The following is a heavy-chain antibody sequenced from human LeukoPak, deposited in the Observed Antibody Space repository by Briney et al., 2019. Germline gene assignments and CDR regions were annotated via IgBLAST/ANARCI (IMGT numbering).Heavy chain of an antibody. CDR1: GGSITSSNW. CDR2: IYLRGNT. CDR3: ARGTITTVTDS. V-gene: IGHV4-4*02. J-gene: IGHJ4*02. Sequence: SETLSLTCAISGGSITSSNWWTWVRQPPGKGLEWVGEIYLRGNTNYNPSLESRVSISVDESKTQLSLRLESVTAADTAVYYCARGTITTVTDSWGPGTLVTVAS. D-gene: IGHD4-17*01.